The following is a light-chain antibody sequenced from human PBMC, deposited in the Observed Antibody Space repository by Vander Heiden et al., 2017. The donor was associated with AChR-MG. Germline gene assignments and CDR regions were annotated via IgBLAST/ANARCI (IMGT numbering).Light chain of an antibody. V-gene: IGLV2-14*03. CDR2: DVS. CDR1: SSDLGGDNY. Sequence: QSALTQPASVSGSPGQSITISCTGTSSDLGGDNYVSWYQEHPGKAPKLMIDDVSNRPAGVSNRFSGSKSGNTASLTISGLQAEDEADYYCSSYTSSSTLQVFGGGTKLTVL. J-gene: IGLJ3*02. CDR3: SSYTSSSTLQV.